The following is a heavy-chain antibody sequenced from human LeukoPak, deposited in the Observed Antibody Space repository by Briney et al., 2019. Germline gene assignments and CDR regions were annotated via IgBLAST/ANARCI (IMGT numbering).Heavy chain of an antibody. J-gene: IGHJ4*02. V-gene: IGHV3-21*01. D-gene: IGHD7-27*01. CDR2: ISTSSNYI. Sequence: GVSLRLSCAASGFTFNSYGMNWVRQAPGKGLEWVSSISTSSNYIYYADSVKGRFTISRDNAKNSLYLQMNNLRAEDTAVYYCARDEAVGKANDYWGQGTLVTVSS. CDR1: GFTFNSYG. CDR3: ARDEAVGKANDY.